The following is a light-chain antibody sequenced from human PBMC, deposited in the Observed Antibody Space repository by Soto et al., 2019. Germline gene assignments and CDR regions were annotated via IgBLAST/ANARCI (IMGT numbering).Light chain of an antibody. Sequence: QSALTQPASVSGSPGPSITISCTGTSSDIRYYDSVSWYQHHPGQAPKLMIFDVSNRPSGVSHRFSGSKSGNTASLTISGLQTEDEADYYCSSYTPRGTRVFGTGTKVTVL. J-gene: IGLJ1*01. CDR1: SSDIRYYDS. CDR3: SSYTPRGTRV. CDR2: DVS. V-gene: IGLV2-14*03.